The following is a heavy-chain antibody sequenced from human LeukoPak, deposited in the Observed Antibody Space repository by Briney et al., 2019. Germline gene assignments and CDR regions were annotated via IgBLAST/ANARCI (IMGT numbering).Heavy chain of an antibody. Sequence: PSETLSLTCTVSGGSISSDYWSWIRQSPGKGLEWIGYIYYSGTTSYNPSLKSRVTISVDTSKNQFSLKLSSVTAADTAVYYCARDSRGNFYYYGMDVWGQGTTVTVSS. J-gene: IGHJ6*02. V-gene: IGHV4-59*01. D-gene: IGHD3-10*01. CDR2: IYYSGTT. CDR3: ARDSRGNFYYYGMDV. CDR1: GGSISSDY.